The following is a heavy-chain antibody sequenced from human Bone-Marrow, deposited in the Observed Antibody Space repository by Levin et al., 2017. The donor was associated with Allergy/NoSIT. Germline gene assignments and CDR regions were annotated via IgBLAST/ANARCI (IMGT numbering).Heavy chain of an antibody. V-gene: IGHV1-18*04. CDR2: ISLYNGIT. Sequence: ASVKVSCKASGHTSRADGITWVRQAPGHGLEWMGWISLYNGITKYGNNFQGRVTMTTDTSTSTAYMELTSLKSDDTAVYYCAYRVLRNGYGPSLIYWGQGTLVTVSS. CDR3: AYRVLRNGYGPSLIY. CDR1: GHTSRADG. D-gene: IGHD5-12*01. J-gene: IGHJ4*02.